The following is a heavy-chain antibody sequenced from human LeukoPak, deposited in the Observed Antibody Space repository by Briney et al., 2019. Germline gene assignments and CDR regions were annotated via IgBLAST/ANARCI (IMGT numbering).Heavy chain of an antibody. CDR1: GFTFSSYA. Sequence: GGSLRLSCAVSGFTFSSYAMSWVRQAPGMGLEWASVISGSGGSTTYADSVKGRFNISRDNSKNTLYLQMNSLRAEDTAVYYCAKHQYYDTSGFPTSLDSWGQGTLVTVSS. V-gene: IGHV3-23*01. J-gene: IGHJ4*02. CDR2: ISGSGGST. CDR3: AKHQYYDTSGFPTSLDS. D-gene: IGHD3-22*01.